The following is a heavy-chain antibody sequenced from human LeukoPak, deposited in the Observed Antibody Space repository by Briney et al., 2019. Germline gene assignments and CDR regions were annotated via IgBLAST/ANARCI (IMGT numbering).Heavy chain of an antibody. J-gene: IGHJ3*02. D-gene: IGHD3-22*01. CDR2: ISSSSSYI. CDR3: ARGTLYYYDSCGLDAFDI. V-gene: IGHV3-21*01. CDR1: GFTFSSYS. Sequence: TGGSLRLSCAASGFTFSSYSMNWVRQAPGKGLGWVSSISSSSSYIYYADSVKGRFTISRDNAKNSLYLQMNSLRAEDTAVYYCARGTLYYYDSCGLDAFDIWGQGTMVTVSS.